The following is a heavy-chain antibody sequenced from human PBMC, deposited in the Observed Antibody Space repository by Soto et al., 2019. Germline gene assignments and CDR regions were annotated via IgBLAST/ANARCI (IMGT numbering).Heavy chain of an antibody. D-gene: IGHD3-22*01. CDR3: ARDDYYDTSGYLALFDY. J-gene: IGHJ4*02. CDR2: ISSSSSTM. CDR1: GFTFSSYS. V-gene: IGHV3-48*02. Sequence: GGSLRLSCAASGFTFSSYSMNWVRQAPGKGLEWVSYISSSSSTMYYADSVKGRFTISRDNAKNSLYLQMNSLRDEDTAVYYCARDDYYDTSGYLALFDYWGQGTLVTVSS.